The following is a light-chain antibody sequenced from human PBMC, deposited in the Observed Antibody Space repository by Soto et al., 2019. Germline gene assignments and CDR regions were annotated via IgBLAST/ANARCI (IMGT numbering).Light chain of an antibody. Sequence: EIVLTQSPGTLSLSSGERATLSCRASQSVGSYFAWYHQKPGQAPRLLIYAASGRATGVPDRFSGSGSGTDFTLTISRLEPEDFAVYYCQQYDSSPRTFGQGTKVEIK. CDR2: AAS. J-gene: IGKJ1*01. CDR3: QQYDSSPRT. V-gene: IGKV3-20*01. CDR1: QSVGSY.